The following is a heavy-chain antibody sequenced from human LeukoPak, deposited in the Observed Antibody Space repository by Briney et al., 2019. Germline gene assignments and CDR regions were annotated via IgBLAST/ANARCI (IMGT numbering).Heavy chain of an antibody. CDR3: ARDLVPLYYYGSSGYSH. J-gene: IGHJ4*02. D-gene: IGHD3-22*01. CDR2: IKQDGSEK. Sequence: PGGSLRLSCAASGFTFSSYWMSWVRQAPGKGLEWVANIKQDGSEKYYVDSVKGRFTISRDNAKNSLYLQMNSLRAEDTAVYYCARDLVPLYYYGSSGYSHWGQGTLVTVSS. V-gene: IGHV3-7*01. CDR1: GFTFSSYW.